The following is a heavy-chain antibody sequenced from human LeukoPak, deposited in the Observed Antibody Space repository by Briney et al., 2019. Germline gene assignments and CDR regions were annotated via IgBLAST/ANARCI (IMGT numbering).Heavy chain of an antibody. CDR2: IKQDGSDK. V-gene: IGHV3-7*01. D-gene: IGHD3-22*01. CDR1: GFTFSNYG. Sequence: GGSLRLSCAASGFTFSNYGIHWVRQAPGKGLEWVANIKQDGSDKSYVDSVKGRFTISRDNAKNSLYLQMNSLRAEDTAVYYCARDSRFTMRDYWGQGTLVTVSS. J-gene: IGHJ4*02. CDR3: ARDSRFTMRDY.